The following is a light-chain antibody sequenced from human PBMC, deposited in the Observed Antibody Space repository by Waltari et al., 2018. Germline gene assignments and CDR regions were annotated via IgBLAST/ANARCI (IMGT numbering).Light chain of an antibody. V-gene: IGKV3-20*01. Sequence: EIVLTQSPGTLSLSPGERATLSCRASQTGRTTYLDWYQQKPGQAPTLLIYGASSRATGIPDRFSGSGSGTDFSLTISSLEPEDFAVYYCQQYDISPLTFGGGTKVEIK. J-gene: IGKJ4*01. CDR2: GAS. CDR1: QTGRTTY. CDR3: QQYDISPLT.